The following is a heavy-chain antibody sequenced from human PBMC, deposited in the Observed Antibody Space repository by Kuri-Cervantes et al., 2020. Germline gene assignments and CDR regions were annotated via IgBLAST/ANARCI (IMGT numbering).Heavy chain of an antibody. J-gene: IGHJ4*02. CDR3: AKDRRATNPKAMDY. CDR2: ISSSSYI. V-gene: IGHV3-21*01. D-gene: IGHD5-24*01. Sequence: GESLKISCAASGFTFSSYFMNWVRQAPGKGLEWVSSISSSSYIYYADSVKGRFTISRDNSKNTLYLQMNSLRAEDTAVYYCAKDRRATNPKAMDYWGQGTLVTVSS. CDR1: GFTFSSYF.